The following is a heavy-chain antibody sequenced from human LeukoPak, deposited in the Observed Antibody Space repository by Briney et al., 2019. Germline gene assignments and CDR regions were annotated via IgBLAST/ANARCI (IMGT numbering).Heavy chain of an antibody. CDR2: ISSSGSTI. CDR3: ARVEILVVPGAMQYAFDI. J-gene: IGHJ3*02. D-gene: IGHD2-2*03. Sequence: GGSLRLSCAASGFTFSDYYMSWIRQAPGKGLEWVSYISSSGSTIYYADSVKGRFTISRDNAENSLSLQMHSLRAEDTAVYYCARVEILVVPGAMQYAFDIWGQGTMVTVSS. V-gene: IGHV3-11*01. CDR1: GFTFSDYY.